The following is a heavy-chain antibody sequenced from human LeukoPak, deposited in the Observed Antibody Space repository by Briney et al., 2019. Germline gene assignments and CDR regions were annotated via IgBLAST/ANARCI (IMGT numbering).Heavy chain of an antibody. J-gene: IGHJ4*02. CDR1: GFTFSTFG. Sequence: GGSLRLSCAGSGFTFSTFGMHWVRQAPGKGLEWVAVISYDGSNKYYADSVKGRFTISRDNSKNTLYLQMNSLRAEDTAVYYCAKSRTGYYFDYWGQGTLVTVSS. D-gene: IGHD1-14*01. V-gene: IGHV3-30*18. CDR2: ISYDGSNK. CDR3: AKSRTGYYFDY.